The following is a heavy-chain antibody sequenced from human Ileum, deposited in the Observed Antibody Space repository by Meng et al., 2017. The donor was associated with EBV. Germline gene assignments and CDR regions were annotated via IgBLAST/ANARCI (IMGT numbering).Heavy chain of an antibody. CDR3: ARVGQWLPIDY. CDR1: GGSISSSNW. V-gene: IGHV4-4*02. J-gene: IGHJ4*02. D-gene: IGHD6-19*01. CDR2: IYHSGST. Sequence: QRQLPASGPGLVKPSGTLSLTCAASGGSISSSNWWSWVRQPPGKGLEWIGEIYHSGSTNYNPSLKSRVTISVDKSKNQFSLNLSSVAAADTAVYYCARVGQWLPIDYWDQGTLVTVSS.